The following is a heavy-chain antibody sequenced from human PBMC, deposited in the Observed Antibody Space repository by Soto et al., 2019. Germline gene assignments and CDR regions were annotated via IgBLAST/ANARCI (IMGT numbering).Heavy chain of an antibody. CDR1: GFTFSSYS. CDR3: AREEKPDYDILTGYFSATFDY. V-gene: IGHV3-21*01. CDR2: ISSSSYI. J-gene: IGHJ4*02. D-gene: IGHD3-9*01. Sequence: GGSLRLSCAASGFTFSSYSMNWVRQAPGKGLEWVSSISSSSYIYYADSVKGRFTISRDNAKNSLYLQMNSLRAEDTAVYYCAREEKPDYDILTGYFSATFDYWGQGTLVTVSS.